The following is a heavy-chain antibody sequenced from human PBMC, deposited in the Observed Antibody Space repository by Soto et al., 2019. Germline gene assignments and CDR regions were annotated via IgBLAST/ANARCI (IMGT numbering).Heavy chain of an antibody. CDR2: IFYSGHL. J-gene: IGHJ4*02. V-gene: IGHV4-59*01. CDR1: GASFTTYY. D-gene: IGHD1-26*01. CDR3: AREGGGYRVDY. Sequence: QVQLQESGPGLVKPSETLSLTCTVSGASFTTYYWSWVRQPPGKGLEWIGYIFYSGHLKYNPSLKGRLTIPVDPSRNQTTLRLTSVTAADTAVYYCAREGGGYRVDYWGQGTLVTVSS.